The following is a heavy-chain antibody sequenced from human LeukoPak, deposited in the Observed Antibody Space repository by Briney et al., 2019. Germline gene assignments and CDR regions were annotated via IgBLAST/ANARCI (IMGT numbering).Heavy chain of an antibody. CDR2: VSYDGNNK. V-gene: IGHV3-30*18. J-gene: IGHJ4*02. CDR1: GFTFSSYG. D-gene: IGHD6-19*01. CDR3: AKYQRQWLPKGGFDY. Sequence: PGRSLRLSCAASGFTFSSYGMHWVRQAPGKGLEWVAVVSYDGNNKYYADSVKGRFTISRDNSKNTLYLQMDNLRAEDTAVYYCAKYQRQWLPKGGFDYWGQGTLVTVSS.